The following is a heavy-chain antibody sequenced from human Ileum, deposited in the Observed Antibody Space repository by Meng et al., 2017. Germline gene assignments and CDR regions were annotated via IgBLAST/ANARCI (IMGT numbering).Heavy chain of an antibody. Sequence: QVQLGQSGAAVKKPGASVTVSCKASGYTFTGYYMHWVRQAPGQGLEWMGRINPHSGGTNYAQKFQGRVTLTRDTSISTAYMELSRLRSDDTALYYCARDEGSTDSFDIWGQGTLVTVSS. CDR1: GYTFTGYY. CDR2: INPHSGGT. D-gene: IGHD2-2*01. CDR3: ARDEGSTDSFDI. V-gene: IGHV1-2*06. J-gene: IGHJ3*02.